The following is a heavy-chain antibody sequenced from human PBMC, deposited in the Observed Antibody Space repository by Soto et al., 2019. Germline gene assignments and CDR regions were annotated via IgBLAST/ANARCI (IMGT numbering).Heavy chain of an antibody. D-gene: IGHD2-2*02. CDR2: IYWNDDK. J-gene: IGHJ5*02. V-gene: IGHV2-5*01. Sequence: SGPTLVNPTHTLTLTCTFSGFSLSTSGVGVGWIRQPPGKALEWLALIYWNDDKRYSPSLKSRPTITKDTSKNQVVLTMTNMDPVDTATYYCAHEGPMYCSSTSCYTSFNGFDPWGQGTLVTSPQ. CDR3: AHEGPMYCSSTSCYTSFNGFDP. CDR1: GFSLSTSGVG.